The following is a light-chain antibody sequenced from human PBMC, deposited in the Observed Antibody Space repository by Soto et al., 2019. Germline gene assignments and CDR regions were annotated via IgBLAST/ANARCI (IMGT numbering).Light chain of an antibody. CDR3: QQRSSWPLT. CDR1: QSVSSY. V-gene: IGKV3-11*01. CDR2: DAP. J-gene: IGKJ4*01. Sequence: PVERATRSCRASQSVSSYLAWYQQKPGQAPRLLIYDAPNRATGIPGRFSGSRSGTDFTLTISSLEPEDFAVYYCQQRSSWPLTFGGGTQVDIK.